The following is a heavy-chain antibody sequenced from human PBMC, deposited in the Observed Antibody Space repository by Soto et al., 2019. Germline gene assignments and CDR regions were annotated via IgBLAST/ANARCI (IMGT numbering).Heavy chain of an antibody. V-gene: IGHV4-59*01. Sequence: QVQLQESGPGLVKPSETLSLTCTVSGASISSYYWSWIRQPPGKGLEWIGCMYYSGSTNYNPSLKSRVTISVDTSKNQFSRKLRSVTAADTAVYYCARGSSASPYFDYWGQGTLVTVSS. CDR2: MYYSGST. CDR1: GASISSYY. CDR3: ARGSSASPYFDY. D-gene: IGHD6-19*01. J-gene: IGHJ4*02.